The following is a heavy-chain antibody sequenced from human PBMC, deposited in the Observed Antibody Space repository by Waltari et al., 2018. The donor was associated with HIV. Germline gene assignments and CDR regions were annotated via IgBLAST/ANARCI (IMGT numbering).Heavy chain of an antibody. D-gene: IGHD5-12*01. V-gene: IGHV3-30*02. J-gene: IGHJ4*02. CDR1: GFTSSSYA. Sequence: QVTLVESGGGVVQPGGSLGLSCAASGFTSSSYAMHWVRQAPGKGLEWVAFIRYDGSNKYYADSVKGRFTISRDNSKNTLYLQMNSLRAEDTAVYYCAKDVYDGPICFDYWGQGTLVTVSS. CDR2: IRYDGSNK. CDR3: AKDVYDGPICFDY.